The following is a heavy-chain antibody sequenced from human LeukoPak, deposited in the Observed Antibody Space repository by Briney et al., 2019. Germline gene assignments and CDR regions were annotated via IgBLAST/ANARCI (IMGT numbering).Heavy chain of an antibody. CDR3: ARLWFGELFRWFDP. D-gene: IGHD3-10*01. CDR2: IIPIFGTA. J-gene: IGHJ5*02. CDR1: GGTFSSYA. V-gene: IGHV1-69*06. Sequence: GASVKVSCKASGGTFSSYAISWVRQAPGQGLEWMGGIIPIFGTANYAQKFQGRVTITADKSTSTAYMELSSLRSEDTAVYYCARLWFGELFRWFDPWGQGTLVTVSS.